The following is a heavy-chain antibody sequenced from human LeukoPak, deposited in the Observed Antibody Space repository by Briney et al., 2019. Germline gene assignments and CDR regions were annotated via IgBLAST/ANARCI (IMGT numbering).Heavy chain of an antibody. CDR3: AGEGFFGSFFNY. J-gene: IGHJ4*02. CDR1: GFTFSSYA. CDR2: ISCSGGST. Sequence: GGSLRLSCAASGFTFSSYAMSWVRQAPGKGLEWVSAISCSGGSTYYADSVKGRFTISRDNSKNTLYLQMNSLRAEDTAVYYCAGEGFFGSFFNYWGQGTLVTVSS. D-gene: IGHD3-3*01. V-gene: IGHV3-23*01.